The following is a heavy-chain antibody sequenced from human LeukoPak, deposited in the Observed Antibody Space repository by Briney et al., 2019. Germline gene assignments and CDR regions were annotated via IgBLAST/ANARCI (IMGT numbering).Heavy chain of an antibody. J-gene: IGHJ4*02. CDR1: GYSISSGYY. CDR3: TTRPVLLWFGESFHVDY. D-gene: IGHD3-10*01. Sequence: PSETLSLTCTVSGYSISSGYYWGWIRQPPGKGLEWVGRIKSKTDGGTTDYAAPAKGRFTISRDDSKNTLYLQMNSLKTEDTAVYYCTTRPVLLWFGESFHVDYWGQGTLVTVSS. V-gene: IGHV3-15*01. CDR2: IKSKTDGGTT.